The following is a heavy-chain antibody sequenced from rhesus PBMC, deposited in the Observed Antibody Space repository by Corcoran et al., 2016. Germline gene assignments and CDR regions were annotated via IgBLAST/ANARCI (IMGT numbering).Heavy chain of an antibody. J-gene: IGHJ4*01. CDR3: ARLGDYGNYFDY. Sequence: QLQLQESGPGLVKPSETLSVTCAVSGGSISSNYCSWIRQPPGKGLEWIGRIYGSGSSTNYNPSLKSRVTLSVDTSKNQLSLKLSSVTAADTAVYYCARLGDYGNYFDYWGQGVLVTVSS. V-gene: IGHV4-169*01. CDR2: IYGSGSST. D-gene: IGHD4-29*01. CDR1: GGSISSNY.